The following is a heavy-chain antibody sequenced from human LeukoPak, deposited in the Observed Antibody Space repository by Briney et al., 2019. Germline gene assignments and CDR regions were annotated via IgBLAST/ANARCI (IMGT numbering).Heavy chain of an antibody. CDR3: ARGDGSFYYGMDV. CDR1: GGSISSSY. D-gene: IGHD3-10*01. CDR2: IYYSGST. Sequence: SETLSLTCTVSGGSISSSYWSWIWQPPGKGLEWIGYIYYSGSTNYNPSLKSRVTISVDTSKNQFSLRLSSVTAADTAVYYCARGDGSFYYGMDVWGQGTTVTVSS. V-gene: IGHV4-59*08. J-gene: IGHJ6*02.